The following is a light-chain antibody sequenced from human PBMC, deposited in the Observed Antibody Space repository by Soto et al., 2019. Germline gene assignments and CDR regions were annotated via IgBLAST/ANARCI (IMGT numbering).Light chain of an antibody. CDR2: LDSDGSQ. CDR3: QTWGTGGV. J-gene: IGLJ3*02. V-gene: IGLV4-69*01. CDR1: SGHTTYA. Sequence: QSVLTQSPSASASLGASVKLTCTLSSGHTTYAIAWHQQQPEKGPRFLMKLDSDGSQIKGDGIPDRFSGSSSGAERYLTISGLQSEDEADYYCQTWGTGGVFGGGTKVTVL.